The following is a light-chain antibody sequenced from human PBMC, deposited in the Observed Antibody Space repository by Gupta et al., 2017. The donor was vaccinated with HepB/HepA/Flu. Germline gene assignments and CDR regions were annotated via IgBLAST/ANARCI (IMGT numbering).Light chain of an antibody. CDR3: MQRREFPLT. CDR1: QSLLESDDGNTY. V-gene: IGKV2-40*01. Sequence: DIVMTQTLLFLPVTPGEPASISCRSSQSLLESDDGNTYLDWYLQKPGQSPQLLISTVSSRDSGVPDRFSGSGSGTDFTLKITRVEAEDVGVYYCMQRREFPLTFGPGTKVDLK. CDR2: TVS. J-gene: IGKJ3*01.